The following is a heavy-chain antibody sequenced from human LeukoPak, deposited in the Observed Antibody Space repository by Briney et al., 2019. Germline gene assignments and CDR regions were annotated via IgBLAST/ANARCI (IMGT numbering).Heavy chain of an antibody. CDR1: GFTFSDYS. D-gene: IGHD1-7*01. CDR2: ISSSSSTI. Sequence: PGGSLRLSCAASGFTFSDYSMNWVRQAPGKGLEWVSYISSSSSTIYYADSVKGRFTISRDNAKNSLYLQMNSLRAEDTAVYYCARDSSITGTTLHRWGQGTLVTVSS. V-gene: IGHV3-48*01. CDR3: ARDSSITGTTLHR. J-gene: IGHJ4*02.